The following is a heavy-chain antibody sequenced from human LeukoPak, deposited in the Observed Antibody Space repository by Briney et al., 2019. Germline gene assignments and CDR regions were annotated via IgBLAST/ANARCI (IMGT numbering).Heavy chain of an antibody. CDR1: GFTFSDYY. J-gene: IGHJ4*02. Sequence: PGGSLRLSCAGSGFTFSDYYMSWIRQAPGKGLEWVSYISSSDSTIYYTDSVKGRFTISRDNAKNSLYLQMNSLRADDTAVYYCARAGCSSTSCCELDYWGQGTLVTVSS. CDR3: ARAGCSSTSCCELDY. D-gene: IGHD2-2*01. CDR2: ISSSDSTI. V-gene: IGHV3-11*04.